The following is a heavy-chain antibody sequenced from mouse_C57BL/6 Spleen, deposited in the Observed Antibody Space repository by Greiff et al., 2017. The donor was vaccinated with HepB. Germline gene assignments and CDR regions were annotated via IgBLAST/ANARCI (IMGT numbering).Heavy chain of an antibody. CDR1: GFTFSDYY. Sequence: EVQLQESEGGLVQPGSSMKLSCTASGFTFSDYYMAWVRQVPEKGLEWVANINYDGSSTYYLDSLKSRFIISRDNAKNILYLQMSSLKSEDTATYYCAREGGSSPYYYAMDYWGQGTSVTVSS. D-gene: IGHD1-1*01. CDR3: AREGGSSPYYYAMDY. CDR2: INYDGSST. J-gene: IGHJ4*01. V-gene: IGHV5-16*01.